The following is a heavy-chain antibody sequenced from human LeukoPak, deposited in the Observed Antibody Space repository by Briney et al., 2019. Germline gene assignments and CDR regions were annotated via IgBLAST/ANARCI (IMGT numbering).Heavy chain of an antibody. Sequence: GGSLRLSCAASGFTFSNAWMSWVRQAPGKGLEWVGRIKSKTDGGTTDYAAPVKGRFTISRDDSKNTLYLQMNSLRAEDTAVYYCAKGTGSSWYNNWFDPWGRGTLVTVSS. V-gene: IGHV3-15*01. CDR3: AKGTGSSWYNNWFDP. CDR1: GFTFSNAW. CDR2: IKSKTDGGTT. J-gene: IGHJ5*02. D-gene: IGHD6-13*01.